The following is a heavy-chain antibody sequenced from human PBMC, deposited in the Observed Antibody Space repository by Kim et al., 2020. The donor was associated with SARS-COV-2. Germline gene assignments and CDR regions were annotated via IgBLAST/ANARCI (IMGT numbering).Heavy chain of an antibody. D-gene: IGHD3-22*01. Sequence: DSVKGRFTIARDNAENSLYLQMNSLRAEDTAVYYCAREGKTYDSSGYVGSWGQGTLVTVSS. J-gene: IGHJ5*02. V-gene: IGHV3-7*01. CDR3: AREGKTYDSSGYVGS.